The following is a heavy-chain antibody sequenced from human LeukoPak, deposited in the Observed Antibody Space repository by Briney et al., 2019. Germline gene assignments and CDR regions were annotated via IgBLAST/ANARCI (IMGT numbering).Heavy chain of an antibody. D-gene: IGHD6-13*01. V-gene: IGHV3-21*01. Sequence: GALRLSCAASRFTFNSYAMSWVRPAPGRGLEWVPSITSSGTYIYYADSVKGRFTISRDSAKNPLYLQMNSLRAEDTAVYYCARDSIAAAAPFDYWGQGTLVTVSS. CDR1: RFTFNSYA. J-gene: IGHJ4*02. CDR2: ITSSGTYI. CDR3: ARDSIAAAAPFDY.